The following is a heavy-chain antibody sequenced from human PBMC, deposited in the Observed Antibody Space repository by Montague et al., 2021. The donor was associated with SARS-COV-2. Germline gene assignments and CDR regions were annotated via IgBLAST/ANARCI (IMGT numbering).Heavy chain of an antibody. CDR3: AAEMATISAPLDY. Sequence: SLRLSCAASGFTFSNYAMHWVRQAPGKGLEWVAVISYDGSNKYYADSVKGRFTISRDNSKNTLYLQMNSLRAEDTAVYYCAAEMATISAPLDYWGQGTLVTVSS. CDR2: ISYDGSNK. CDR1: GFTFSNYA. V-gene: IGHV3-30*04. J-gene: IGHJ4*02. D-gene: IGHD5-24*01.